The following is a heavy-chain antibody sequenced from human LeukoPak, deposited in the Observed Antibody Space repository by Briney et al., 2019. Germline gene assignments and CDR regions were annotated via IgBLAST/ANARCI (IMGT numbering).Heavy chain of an antibody. V-gene: IGHV3-11*04. CDR3: ARVSHGGVAFGELVRFDY. J-gene: IGHJ4*02. CDR2: ISSSGSTI. Sequence: GGSLRLSCAASGFTFSDYYMSWIRQAPGKGLEWVSYISSSGSTIYYADSVKGRFTISRDNAKNSLYLQMNSLRAEDTAVYYCARVSHGGVAFGELVRFDYWGQGTLVTVSS. CDR1: GFTFSDYY. D-gene: IGHD3-10*01.